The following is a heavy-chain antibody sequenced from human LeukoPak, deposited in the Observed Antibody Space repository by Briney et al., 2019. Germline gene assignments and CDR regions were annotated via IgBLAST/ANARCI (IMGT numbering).Heavy chain of an antibody. V-gene: IGHV1-2*02. CDR2: INPNSGGT. Sequence: ASVKVSRKASGYTFTGYYMHWVRQAPGQGLEWMGWINPNSGGTNYAQKFQGRVTMTRDTSISTAYMELSRLRSDDTAVYYCAPGGLYCSSTSCYLNWFDPWGQGTLVTVSS. J-gene: IGHJ5*02. CDR3: APGGLYCSSTSCYLNWFDP. CDR1: GYTFTGYY. D-gene: IGHD2-2*01.